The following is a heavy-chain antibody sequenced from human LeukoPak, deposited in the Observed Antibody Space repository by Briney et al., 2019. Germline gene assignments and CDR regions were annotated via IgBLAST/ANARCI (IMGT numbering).Heavy chain of an antibody. CDR3: ARRIEKTAMVDY. CDR1: GGSFSCYY. CDR2: INHSGST. Sequence: PSETLSLTCAVSGGSFSCYYWSWIRQPPGKGLEWIGEINHSGSTNYNPSLKSRVTISVDTSKNQFSLKLSSVTAADTAVYYCARRIEKTAMVDYWGQGTLVTVSS. J-gene: IGHJ4*02. D-gene: IGHD5-18*01. V-gene: IGHV4-34*01.